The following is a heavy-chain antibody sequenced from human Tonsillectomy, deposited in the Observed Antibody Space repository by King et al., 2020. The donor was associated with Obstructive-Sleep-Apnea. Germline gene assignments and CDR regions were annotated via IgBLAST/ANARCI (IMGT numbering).Heavy chain of an antibody. J-gene: IGHJ4*02. CDR3: ARGPYYYGSGSLDY. CDR1: GFTFSSYG. Sequence: VQLVESGGGVVQPGRSLRLSCAASGFTFSSYGMHWVRQAPGKGLEGVAVIWYDGSNKYYADSVKGRFTISRDNSKNTLYLQMNSLRAEDTAVYYCARGPYYYGSGSLDYWGQGTLVTVSS. V-gene: IGHV3-33*01. D-gene: IGHD3-10*01. CDR2: IWYDGSNK.